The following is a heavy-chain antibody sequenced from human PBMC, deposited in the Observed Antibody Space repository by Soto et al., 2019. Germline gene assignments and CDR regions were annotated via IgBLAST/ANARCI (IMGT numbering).Heavy chain of an antibody. Sequence: PGGSLRLSCAGSGFTFSNYAMTWVRQAPGKGLEWVSTTRSNGEYTYYADSVKGRFTVSRDNSQNALFLEMSSLRAEDTAVYYCAKESMSVAVSASRVYCIHVCRQGTTVTV. CDR3: AKESMSVAVSASRVYCIHV. CDR2: TRSNGEYT. J-gene: IGHJ6*02. V-gene: IGHV3-23*01. CDR1: GFTFSNYA. D-gene: IGHD6-6*01.